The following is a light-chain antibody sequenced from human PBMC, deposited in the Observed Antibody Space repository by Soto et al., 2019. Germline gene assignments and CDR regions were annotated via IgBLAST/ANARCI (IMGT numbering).Light chain of an antibody. CDR2: EVS. V-gene: IGLV2-8*01. J-gene: IGLJ3*02. Sequence: QSVLTQPASVSGSPGQSITISCTGTSSDVGGSNYVPWYQQHPGTAPKLMIYEVSKRPSGVPDRFSGSKSGNTASLTVSGLQAEDEADYYCNSYAGSNNWVFGGGTQLTVL. CDR3: NSYAGSNNWV. CDR1: SSDVGGSNY.